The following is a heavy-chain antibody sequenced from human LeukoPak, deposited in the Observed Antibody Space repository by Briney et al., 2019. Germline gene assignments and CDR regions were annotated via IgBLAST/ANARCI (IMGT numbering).Heavy chain of an antibody. D-gene: IGHD2-2*01. J-gene: IGHJ4*02. CDR1: GFTFSSYS. CDR2: ISSSSSYI. Sequence: PGRSLRLSCAASGFTFSSYSMNWVRQAPGKGLEWVSSISSSSSYIYYADSVKGRFTISRDNAKNSLYLQMNSLRAEDTAVYYCARDISSDRPRVVPAATDYWGQGTLVTVSS. CDR3: ARDISSDRPRVVPAATDY. V-gene: IGHV3-21*01.